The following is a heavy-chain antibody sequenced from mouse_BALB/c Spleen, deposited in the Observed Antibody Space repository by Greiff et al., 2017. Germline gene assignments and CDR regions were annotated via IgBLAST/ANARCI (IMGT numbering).Heavy chain of an antibody. CDR2: ISSGGSYT. J-gene: IGHJ4*01. CDR3: TREGVYGYDNAMDY. Sequence: EVQLVESGGGLVKPGGSLKLSCAASGFTFSSYTMSWVRQTPEKRLEWVATISSGGSYTYYPDSVKGRFTISRDNAKNTLYLQMSSLKSEDTAMYYCTREGVYGYDNAMDYWGQGTSVTVSS. V-gene: IGHV5-6-4*01. D-gene: IGHD2-2*01. CDR1: GFTFSSYT.